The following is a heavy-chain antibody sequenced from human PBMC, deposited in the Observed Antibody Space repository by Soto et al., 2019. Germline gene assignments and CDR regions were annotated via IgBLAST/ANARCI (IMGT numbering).Heavy chain of an antibody. CDR2: IYYSGST. Sequence: PSETLSLTCTVSGGSVSSDNYYWSWVRQPPGKGLEWIGYIYYSGSTNYNPSPKSRVTISGDTSRNQFSLKLSSVTAADTAVYYCARVKTYGYDYWGQGTLVTVSS. V-gene: IGHV4-61*01. D-gene: IGHD5-18*01. J-gene: IGHJ4*02. CDR3: ARVKTYGYDY. CDR1: GGSVSSDNYY.